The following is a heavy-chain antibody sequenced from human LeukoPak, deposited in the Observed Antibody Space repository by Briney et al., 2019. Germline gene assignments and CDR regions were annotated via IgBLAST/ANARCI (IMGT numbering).Heavy chain of an antibody. V-gene: IGHV3-7*01. CDR1: GFPFSSYW. CDR3: ARLTGTTGFDY. D-gene: IGHD1-1*01. Sequence: GGSLRLSCAASGFPFSSYWMRWVRQATGKGLEWVANIKQDGSDEYYVDSVKGRFTISRDNAKNSLYLQLNSLRADDTAVYYCARLTGTTGFDYWGQGTLVTVSS. CDR2: IKQDGSDE. J-gene: IGHJ4*02.